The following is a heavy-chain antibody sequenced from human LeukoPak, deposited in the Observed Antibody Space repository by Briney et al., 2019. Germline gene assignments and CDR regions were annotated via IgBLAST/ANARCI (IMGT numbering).Heavy chain of an antibody. CDR2: ISGSGGRT. D-gene: IGHD3-22*01. CDR1: GFTFSTYA. Sequence: GGSLRLSCAASGFTFSTYAMSWVRQAPGKGLEWVSAISGSGGRTYYADSVKGRFTISRDNSKNTLYLQMNSPRAEDTAVYYCAKERLSSGYFDYWGQGTLVTVSS. CDR3: AKERLSSGYFDY. V-gene: IGHV3-23*01. J-gene: IGHJ4*02.